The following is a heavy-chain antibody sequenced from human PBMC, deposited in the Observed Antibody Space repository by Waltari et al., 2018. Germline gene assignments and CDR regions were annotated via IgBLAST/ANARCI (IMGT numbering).Heavy chain of an antibody. CDR2: IGYYGSKI. CDR3: ARDLDYGDRLDY. J-gene: IGHJ4*02. D-gene: IGHD4-17*01. Sequence: QVQLVESGGGVVQPGRSLRLSCAASGFTFSSYGMHWVRQAPGKGLEWVAVIGYYGSKIYYADSGKGRFTIARDNSKNTLFLQMNSLRAEYTAVYYCARDLDYGDRLDYWGQGTLVTVSS. CDR1: GFTFSSYG. V-gene: IGHV3-33*01.